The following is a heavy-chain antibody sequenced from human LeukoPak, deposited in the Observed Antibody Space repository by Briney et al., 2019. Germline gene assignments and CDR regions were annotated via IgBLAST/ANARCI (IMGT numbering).Heavy chain of an antibody. V-gene: IGHV4-38-2*02. J-gene: IGHJ5*02. D-gene: IGHD6-13*01. CDR2: IYHSGST. CDR3: ARDSGSSGGSWFDP. CDR1: GYSISSGYY. Sequence: SSETLSLTCTVSGYSISSGYYWGWIRQPPGKGLEWIGSIYHSGSTYYNPSLRSRVTISVDTSKNQFSLKLSSVTAADTAVYYCARDSGSSGGSWFDPWGQGTLVTVSS.